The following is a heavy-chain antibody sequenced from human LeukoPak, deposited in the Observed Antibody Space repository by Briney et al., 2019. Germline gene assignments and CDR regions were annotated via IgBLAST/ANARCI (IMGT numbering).Heavy chain of an antibody. CDR2: IYYSGNT. CDR1: GGSISSGSYY. D-gene: IGHD1-26*01. V-gene: IGHV4-39*07. CDR3: ARDAATIDFYAFDI. J-gene: IGHJ3*02. Sequence: SETLSLTCTVSGGSISSGSYYWGWIRQPPGKGLEWIGSIYYSGNTYYNPSVKSRVTILLYTSKIQFSLKLRSVTAADTAVYYCARDAATIDFYAFDIWGQGTMVTVSS.